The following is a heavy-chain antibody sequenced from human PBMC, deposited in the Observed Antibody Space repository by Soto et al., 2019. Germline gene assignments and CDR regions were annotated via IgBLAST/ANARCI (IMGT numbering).Heavy chain of an antibody. J-gene: IGHJ5*01. Sequence: VASVKVSCKASGYSFTNNDVTWVRQATGQGLEWMGWMNPGSGDTGYAQKFQGRVTMTRDISIATAYMELSSLRSDDTAIYYCARMANLGSLSWFDSWGQGTLVTVSS. V-gene: IGHV1-8*01. CDR3: ARMANLGSLSWFDS. D-gene: IGHD3-10*01. CDR1: GYSFTNND. CDR2: MNPGSGDT.